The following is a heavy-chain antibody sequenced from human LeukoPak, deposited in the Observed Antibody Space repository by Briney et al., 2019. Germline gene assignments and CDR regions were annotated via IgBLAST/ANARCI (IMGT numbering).Heavy chain of an antibody. V-gene: IGHV3-38-3*01. CDR1: GFTVSSNE. CDR2: ISGGST. J-gene: IGHJ4*02. D-gene: IGHD2-15*01. CDR3: ARDTEKYCSGGSCGSFDS. Sequence: GGSLRLSCAASGFTVSSNEMSWVRQAPGKGLEWVSFISGGSTYFTDSRKGRFTISRVNAKNSLYLQMNSLRAEDTAVYYCARDTEKYCSGGSCGSFDSWGQGTLVTVSS.